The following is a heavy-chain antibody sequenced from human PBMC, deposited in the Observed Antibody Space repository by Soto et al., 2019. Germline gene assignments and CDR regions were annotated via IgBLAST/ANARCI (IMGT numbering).Heavy chain of an antibody. D-gene: IGHD6-13*01. V-gene: IGHV4-39*01. CDR3: ARRESKQQLVRDYYYGMDV. Sequence: PSETLCLTCTVAGGSIISSSYYWGWIRQPPGKGLEWIGSIYYSGSTYYNPSLKSRVTISVDTSKNQFSLKLSSVTAADTAVYYCARRESKQQLVRDYYYGMDVWGQGTTVTVSS. CDR2: IYYSGST. CDR1: GGSIISSSYY. J-gene: IGHJ6*02.